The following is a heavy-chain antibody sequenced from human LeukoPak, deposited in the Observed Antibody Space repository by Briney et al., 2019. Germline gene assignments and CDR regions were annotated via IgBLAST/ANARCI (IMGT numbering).Heavy chain of an antibody. Sequence: PSETLSLTCTVSGDFISSSSYYWGWIRQPPGKGLEGIGDIYYTGKTYYNPSLKSRVFISIDTSKNYFSLNLNFVTAADTAVYYCARRRYYDSTGYFEWGRGSLVTVSS. D-gene: IGHD3-22*01. CDR1: GDFISSSSYY. V-gene: IGHV4-39*02. CDR3: ARRRYYDSTGYFE. CDR2: IYYTGKT. J-gene: IGHJ1*01.